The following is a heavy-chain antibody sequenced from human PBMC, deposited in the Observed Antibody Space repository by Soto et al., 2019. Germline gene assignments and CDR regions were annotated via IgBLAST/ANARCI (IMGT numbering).Heavy chain of an antibody. J-gene: IGHJ6*02. CDR1: GFTFSSYA. Sequence: GGSLRLSCAASGFTFSSYAMHWVRRAPGKGLEWVAVISYDGSNKYYADSVKGRFTISGDNSKNTLYLQMNSLRAEDTAVYYCARTTVTLRYYYYYYGMDVWGQGTTVTVSS. V-gene: IGHV3-30-3*01. D-gene: IGHD4-17*01. CDR3: ARTTVTLRYYYYYYGMDV. CDR2: ISYDGSNK.